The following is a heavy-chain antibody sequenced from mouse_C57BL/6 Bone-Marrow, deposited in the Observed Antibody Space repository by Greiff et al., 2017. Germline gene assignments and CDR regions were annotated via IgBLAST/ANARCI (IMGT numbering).Heavy chain of an antibody. CDR3: ARSTAMDY. CDR1: GYTFTNYW. D-gene: IGHD1-1*01. Sequence: VQLQQSGAELVRPGTSVKMSCKASGYTFTNYWIGWAKQRPGHGLEWIGDIYPGGGYTNYNEKFKGQATLTADKSSSTAYMQFSSLTSEDSAIYYCARSTAMDYWGQGTSVTVSS. CDR2: IYPGGGYT. V-gene: IGHV1-63*01. J-gene: IGHJ4*01.